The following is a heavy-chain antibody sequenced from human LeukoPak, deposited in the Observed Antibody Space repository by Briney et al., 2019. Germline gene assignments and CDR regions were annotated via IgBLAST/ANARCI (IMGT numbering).Heavy chain of an antibody. J-gene: IGHJ3*02. CDR1: GYTFSSYA. CDR2: INGNGGNT. Sequence: GASVRLSCTASGYTFSSYAMSWVRQAPGQGLEWVAGINGNGGNTYYAETVKGRFTITRDTSKNTAYMQMSSLRAEDTAVYYCAKYYCGDCRALNAFDIWGQGTMVTVSS. V-gene: IGHV3-23*01. CDR3: AKYYCGDCRALNAFDI. D-gene: IGHD2-21*01.